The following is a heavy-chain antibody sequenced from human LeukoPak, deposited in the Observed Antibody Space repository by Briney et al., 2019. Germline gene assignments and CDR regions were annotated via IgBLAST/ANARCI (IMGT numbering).Heavy chain of an antibody. V-gene: IGHV3-74*01. CDR3: AKLTGTPGVRGAITYFDY. Sequence: GGSLRLSCAASGFTFSNYWMHWVRQVPGKGLVWVSRINDDGRATFYADSVKGRFTISRDNSKNTLYLQMNSLRAEDTAVYYCAKLTGTPGVRGAITYFDYWGQGTLVTVSS. J-gene: IGHJ4*02. CDR1: GFTFSNYW. D-gene: IGHD3-10*01. CDR2: INDDGRAT.